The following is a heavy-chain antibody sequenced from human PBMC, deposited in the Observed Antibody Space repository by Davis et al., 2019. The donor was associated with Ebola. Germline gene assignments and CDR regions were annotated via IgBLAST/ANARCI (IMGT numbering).Heavy chain of an antibody. CDR2: THYKSKWYN. CDR1: GDSVSTAG. J-gene: IGHJ6*04. V-gene: IGHV6-1*01. CDR3: ARGWLRGGMDV. Sequence: HSQTLSLTCAISGDSVSTAGWNWIRQSPSRGLEWLGRTHYKSKWYNDYAVSVKSRITINPDTSKNQFSLQLNSVTPEDTALYYCARGWLRGGMDVWGEGTTVTVSS. D-gene: IGHD5-18*01.